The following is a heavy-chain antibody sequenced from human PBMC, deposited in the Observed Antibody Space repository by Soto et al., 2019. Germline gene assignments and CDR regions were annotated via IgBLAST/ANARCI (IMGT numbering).Heavy chain of an antibody. V-gene: IGHV3-30*18. Sequence: GGSLRLSCAASGFTFSSYGMHWVRQAPGKGLEWVAVISYDGSNKYYADSVKGRFTIYRDDSKNTLYLQMNSLRAEDTAVYYCAKDLRITIFGVVPLYYYMDVWGKGTTVTVSS. J-gene: IGHJ6*03. D-gene: IGHD3-3*01. CDR3: AKDLRITIFGVVPLYYYMDV. CDR2: ISYDGSNK. CDR1: GFTFSSYG.